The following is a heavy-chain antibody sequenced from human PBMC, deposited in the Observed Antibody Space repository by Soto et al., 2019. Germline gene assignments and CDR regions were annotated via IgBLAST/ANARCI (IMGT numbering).Heavy chain of an antibody. CDR3: ARVLCGSSSCHYYFYGMDF. CDR2: ISGSDSST. J-gene: IGHJ6*02. Sequence: EVQLLESGGGLVQPGGSLRLSCAASGFSFSSYAMNWVRQAPGKGLECVSVISGSDSSTYYADSVEGRFTISRDNSKNTLYLQMNSLRAEDTAVYYCARVLCGSSSCHYYFYGMDFWGQGTTVTVSS. CDR1: GFSFSSYA. V-gene: IGHV3-23*01. D-gene: IGHD6-6*01.